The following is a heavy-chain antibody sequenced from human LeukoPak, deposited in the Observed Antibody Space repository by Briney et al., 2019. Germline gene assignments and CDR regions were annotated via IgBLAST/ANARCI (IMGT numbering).Heavy chain of an antibody. CDR1: GGTFSRYA. Sequence: ASVKVSCKASGGTFSRYAISWVRQAPGQGLEWMGGIIPMFGIANYAQKFQGRVTITADESTSTAYMELSSLRSEDTAVYYCARVMTTVTTNDAFDIWGQGTMVTVSS. CDR3: ARVMTTVTTNDAFDI. J-gene: IGHJ3*02. V-gene: IGHV1-69*13. D-gene: IGHD4-17*01. CDR2: IIPMFGIA.